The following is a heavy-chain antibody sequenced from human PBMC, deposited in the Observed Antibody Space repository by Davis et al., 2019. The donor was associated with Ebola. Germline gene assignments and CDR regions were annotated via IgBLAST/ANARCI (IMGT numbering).Heavy chain of an antibody. CDR3: ARDQWERTGYYYGMDV. D-gene: IGHD1-26*01. CDR2: IIPIFGTA. CDR1: GGTFSSYA. V-gene: IGHV1-69*13. Sequence: SVKVSCKASGGTFSSYAISWVRQAPGQGLEWMGGIIPIFGTANYAQKFQGRVTITADESTSTAYMELSSLRSEDTAVYYCARDQWERTGYYYGMDVWGQGTTVTVS. J-gene: IGHJ6*02.